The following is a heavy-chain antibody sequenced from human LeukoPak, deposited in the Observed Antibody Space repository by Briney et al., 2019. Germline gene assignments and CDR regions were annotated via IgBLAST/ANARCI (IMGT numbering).Heavy chain of an antibody. CDR3: AREGGATGTTGGGWFDP. CDR1: GYIFTEYY. Sequence: ASVKVSCKASGYIFTEYYLHWVRQAPGQGLEWMGWINPNSGTTSYAQKFQGRVTMTRDTSLRTIYMEVRRPTSDDTAVYYCAREGGATGTTGGGWFDPWGQGTLVTVPS. CDR2: INPNSGTT. V-gene: IGHV1-2*02. D-gene: IGHD1-1*01. J-gene: IGHJ5*02.